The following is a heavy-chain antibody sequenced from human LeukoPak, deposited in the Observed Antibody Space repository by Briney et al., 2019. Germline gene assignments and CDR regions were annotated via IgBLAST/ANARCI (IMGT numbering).Heavy chain of an antibody. Sequence: GGSLRLSCAASGFTFSSFAMHWVRQAPGKGLEWVAFISYDGSNKYFADSVKGRFTIFRDNSKNTLYLQMNSLRAEDTAVYYCARDPSPWGQGTLVTVSS. CDR3: ARDPSP. J-gene: IGHJ5*02. V-gene: IGHV3-30*04. CDR2: ISYDGSNK. CDR1: GFTFSSFA.